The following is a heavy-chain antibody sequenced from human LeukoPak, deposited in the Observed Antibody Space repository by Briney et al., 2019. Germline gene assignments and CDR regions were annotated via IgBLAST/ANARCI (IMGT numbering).Heavy chain of an antibody. CDR1: GFTFSSYA. CDR3: AKDRWGAVAGTGDYFDY. Sequence: GGSLRLSCAASGFTFSSYAMSWVRQAPGKGLEWVSAISGSGGSTYYADSVKGRFTISRDNSKNTLYLQMNSLRAEDTAVYYCAKDRWGAVAGTGDYFDYWGQGTLVTVSS. CDR2: ISGSGGST. D-gene: IGHD6-19*01. J-gene: IGHJ4*02. V-gene: IGHV3-23*01.